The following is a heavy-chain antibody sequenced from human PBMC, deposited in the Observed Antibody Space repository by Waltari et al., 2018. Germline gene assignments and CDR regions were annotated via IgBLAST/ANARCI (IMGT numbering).Heavy chain of an antibody. Sequence: QVQLVESGGGVVQPGRSLRLSCAASGFTFSSYGMHWVRQAPGKGLEWVAVIWYNGSNKYYADSVKGRFTISRDNSKNTLYLQMNSLRAEDTAVYYCARDDDSSGCPFDYWGQGTLVTVSS. J-gene: IGHJ4*02. D-gene: IGHD3-22*01. CDR2: IWYNGSNK. CDR1: GFTFSSYG. V-gene: IGHV3-33*01. CDR3: ARDDDSSGCPFDY.